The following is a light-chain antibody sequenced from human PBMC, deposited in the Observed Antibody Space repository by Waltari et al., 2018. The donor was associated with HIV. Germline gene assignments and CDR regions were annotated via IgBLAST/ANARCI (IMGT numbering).Light chain of an antibody. CDR1: QDIGSW. V-gene: IGKV1-12*01. J-gene: IGKJ4*01. CDR2: AAS. CDR3: QQANSFRPLS. Sequence: DMQLTQSPSSVSASVGHRVTITCRASQDIGSWLAWYQQKPGRAPRLLIFAASSLQGGVPSRFRGGGSGTDFTLTITRLQPEDVATYYCQQANSFRPLSFGGGTRVDLK.